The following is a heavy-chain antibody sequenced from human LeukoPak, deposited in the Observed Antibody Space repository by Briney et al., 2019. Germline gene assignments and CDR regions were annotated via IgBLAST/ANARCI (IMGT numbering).Heavy chain of an antibody. J-gene: IGHJ4*02. V-gene: IGHV1-69*04. CDR2: IIPMLGIA. Sequence: GASVKVSCKASGGTFSSYGITWVRQAPGQGLEWMGRIIPMLGIAKFAQKFQGRVTITADKSTTTAYMELSSLRSEDTAVYYCARVGYSSPVGYWGQGTLVTVSS. CDR3: ARVGYSSPVGY. D-gene: IGHD6-13*01. CDR1: GGTFSSYG.